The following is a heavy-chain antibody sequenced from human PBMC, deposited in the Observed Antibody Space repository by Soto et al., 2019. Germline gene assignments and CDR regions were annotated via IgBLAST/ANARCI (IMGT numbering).Heavy chain of an antibody. CDR1: GFTFDDYA. V-gene: IGHV3-9*01. D-gene: IGHD1-26*01. Sequence: EVQLVESGGGLVQPGRSLRLSCAASGFTFDDYAMHWVRQAPGKGLEWVSGISWNSGRMGYADSVKGRFTISRDNAKNSLYLQTNSLRAEDTALYYCAKDKWELSYYFDHWGQGTLVTVSS. J-gene: IGHJ4*02. CDR2: ISWNSGRM. CDR3: AKDKWELSYYFDH.